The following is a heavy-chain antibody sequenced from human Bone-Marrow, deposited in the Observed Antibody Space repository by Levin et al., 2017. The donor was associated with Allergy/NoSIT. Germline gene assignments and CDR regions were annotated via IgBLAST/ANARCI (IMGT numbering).Heavy chain of an antibody. CDR1: GFTFNTYG. D-gene: IGHD5-24*01. CDR3: ARDAVEMAGTPFYFDY. Sequence: AGESLKISCAASGFTFNTYGMNWIRQAPGKGLEWVSYIDSSSNYIYYADSVRGRFTISRDNAKNSLYLQMSSLRAEDTALYYCARDAVEMAGTPFYFDYWGQGTLVTVSS. CDR2: IDSSSNYI. V-gene: IGHV3-21*01. J-gene: IGHJ4*02.